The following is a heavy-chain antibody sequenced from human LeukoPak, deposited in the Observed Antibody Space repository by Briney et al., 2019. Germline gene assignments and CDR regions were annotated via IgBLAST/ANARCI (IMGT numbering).Heavy chain of an antibody. V-gene: IGHV3-30*02. D-gene: IGHD2-21*02. J-gene: IGHJ5*02. CDR2: IQYDGTGK. Sequence: GGSLRLSCAASGFTFSSYGMHWVRQAPGKGLEWVAFIQYDGTGKYYAESVKGRFTISRDNSKNTLYLQMNSLRGEDTAVFYCAKVGPSTATFDPWGQGILVTVSS. CDR3: AKVGPSTATFDP. CDR1: GFTFSSYG.